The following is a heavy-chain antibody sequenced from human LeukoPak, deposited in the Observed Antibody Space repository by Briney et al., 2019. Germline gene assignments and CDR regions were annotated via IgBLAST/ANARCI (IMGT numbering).Heavy chain of an antibody. J-gene: IGHJ4*02. D-gene: IGHD1-26*01. V-gene: IGHV4-34*01. Sequence: SETLSLTCAVCGGSFSGYYWSWIRQPPGKGLEWIGEINHSGSTNYNPSLKSRVTISVDTSKNQFSLKLSSVTAADTAVYYCARGSGSYGHDYWGQGTLVTVSS. CDR3: ARGSGSYGHDY. CDR1: GGSFSGYY. CDR2: INHSGST.